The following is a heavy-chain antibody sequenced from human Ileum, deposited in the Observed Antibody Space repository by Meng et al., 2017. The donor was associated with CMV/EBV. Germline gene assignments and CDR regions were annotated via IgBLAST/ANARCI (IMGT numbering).Heavy chain of an antibody. Sequence: QVQLQQSGPGLVKPSQTRSLTCSVSGDSISSDNYHWSWIRQPAGKGLEWIGQRHKNGNDNYNASLKSRVTISIDTSKNQFSLTLTSVTAADTAVYYCAIYYGGVGGRGYWAQGTLVTVSS. CDR3: AIYYGGVGGRGY. V-gene: IGHV4-61*02. J-gene: IGHJ4*02. D-gene: IGHD2-21*01. CDR1: GDSISSDNYH. CDR2: RHKNGND.